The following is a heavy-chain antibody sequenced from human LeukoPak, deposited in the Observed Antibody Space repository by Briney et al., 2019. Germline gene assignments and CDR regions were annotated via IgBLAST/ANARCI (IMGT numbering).Heavy chain of an antibody. Sequence: SETLSLTCTVSGGSISNYYWSWIRQPPGKGLKCMGYIYYSGTNNYNPSLKSRVTISVDTSKNQFSLWLSSVTAADTAVYYCARHGGYSSPYLHWGQGTLVTVSS. CDR1: GGSISNYY. CDR2: IYYSGTN. V-gene: IGHV4-59*08. CDR3: ARHGGYSSPYLH. J-gene: IGHJ1*01. D-gene: IGHD6-13*01.